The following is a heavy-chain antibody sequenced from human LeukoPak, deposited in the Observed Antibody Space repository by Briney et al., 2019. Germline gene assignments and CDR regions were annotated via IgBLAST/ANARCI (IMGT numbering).Heavy chain of an antibody. CDR3: VRDPTIPLWFDY. CDR1: GFTFSDSY. J-gene: IGHJ5*01. D-gene: IGHD2-2*02. CDR2: ISYDGSNK. V-gene: IGHV3-30*03. Sequence: PGGSLRLSCAASGFTFSDSYMSWIRQAPGKGRECQAVISYDGSNKYYADSVEGRFTISRDNSKNTLYLQMNSLRAEDTAVYYCVRDPTIPLWFDYWGQGTLVTVSS.